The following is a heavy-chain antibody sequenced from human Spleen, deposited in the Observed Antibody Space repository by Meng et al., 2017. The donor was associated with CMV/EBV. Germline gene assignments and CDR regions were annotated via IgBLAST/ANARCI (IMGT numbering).Heavy chain of an antibody. CDR3: AKEGAVVVPAADLFDY. D-gene: IGHD2-2*01. Sequence: SGFTFSSYARSWVRQAPGKGLEWVSAISGSGGSTYYADSVKGRFTISRDNSKNTLYLQMNSLRAEDTAVYYCAKEGAVVVPAADLFDYWGQGTLVTVSS. J-gene: IGHJ4*02. V-gene: IGHV3-23*01. CDR2: ISGSGGST. CDR1: GFTFSSYA.